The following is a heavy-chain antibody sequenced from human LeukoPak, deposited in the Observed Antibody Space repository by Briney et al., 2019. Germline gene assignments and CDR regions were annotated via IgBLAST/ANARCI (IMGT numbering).Heavy chain of an antibody. J-gene: IGHJ4*02. CDR1: GLTLSNYW. V-gene: IGHV3-7*04. CDR2: IKPDGNDK. Sequence: GGSLRLSCAASGLTLSNYWMSWVRQAPGKGLEWVANIKPDGNDKYYVDSVKGRFTISRDNAKNSLYLQMNSLRADDTAVYYCARGLTTADYWGQGTPVTVSS. CDR3: ARGLTTADY. D-gene: IGHD4-11*01.